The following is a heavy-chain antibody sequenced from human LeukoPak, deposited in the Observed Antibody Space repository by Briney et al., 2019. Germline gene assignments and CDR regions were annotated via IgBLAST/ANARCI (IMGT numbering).Heavy chain of an antibody. V-gene: IGHV3-74*01. J-gene: IGHJ4*02. CDR1: GFTFSIYW. Sequence: GGPLRLSCAASGFTFSIYWVHWVRHAPGKGLVWVSSINSDGSSTSYADSVKGRFTISRDNAKNTLCLQMNTLRAEDTAVYYCASLDYWGQGTPVTVSS. CDR3: ASLDY. CDR2: INSDGSST.